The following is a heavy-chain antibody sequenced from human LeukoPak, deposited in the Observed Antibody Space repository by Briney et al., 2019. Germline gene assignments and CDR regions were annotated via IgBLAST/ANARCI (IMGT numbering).Heavy chain of an antibody. D-gene: IGHD2-2*01. CDR1: GGAFSTHT. J-gene: IGHJ4*02. Sequence: SVKVSCKTSGGAFSTHTINWVRQAPGQGLEWMGRIIPVFDKTNYAQKFQGRVTITADKSTSTAYMDLSSLKSEDTATYYCARGDQVSTGAYFDYWGQGTLVTVSS. V-gene: IGHV1-69*08. CDR2: IIPVFDKT. CDR3: ARGDQVSTGAYFDY.